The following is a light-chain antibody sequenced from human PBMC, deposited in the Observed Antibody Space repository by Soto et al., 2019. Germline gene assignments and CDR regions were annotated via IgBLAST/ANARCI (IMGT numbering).Light chain of an antibody. V-gene: IGKV3-15*01. Sequence: IVMTQSPATLSVSPGERATLSCRASQSVSSNLAWYQQKPGQAPRLLIYGASTRATGIPARFSGSGSGTEFTLTISSLQSADFAVYYCQQYNNWPRRTFGQGTKVDIK. CDR3: QQYNNWPRRT. J-gene: IGKJ1*01. CDR2: GAS. CDR1: QSVSSN.